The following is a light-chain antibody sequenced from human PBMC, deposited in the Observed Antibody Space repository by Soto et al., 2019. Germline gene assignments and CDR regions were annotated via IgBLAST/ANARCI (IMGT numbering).Light chain of an antibody. Sequence: DIQMTQSPSTLSASVGYRVTITCRASQNVSTWLTWYQQKPGKAPKLLVFGASTLFVGVPSSFSGSGSGTACTLTLRTLQPDDFTTYYCQQYTTYSSLGGGTKV. CDR2: GAS. CDR3: QQYTTYSS. CDR1: QNVSTW. V-gene: IGKV1-5*01. J-gene: IGKJ4*01.